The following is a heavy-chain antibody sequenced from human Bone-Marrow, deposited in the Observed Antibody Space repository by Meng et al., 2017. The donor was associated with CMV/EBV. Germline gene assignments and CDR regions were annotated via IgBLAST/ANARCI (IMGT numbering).Heavy chain of an antibody. D-gene: IGHD3-3*01. J-gene: IGHJ5*02. CDR2: MNPNSGNT. Sequence: ASVKVSCKASGYTFTSYDINWVRQATGQGLEWMGWMNPNSGNTGYAQKFQGRVTMTRDTSISTAYMELSRLRSDDTAVYYCARDATIFIDPWGQGTLVTFSS. V-gene: IGHV1-8*02. CDR3: ARDATIFIDP. CDR1: GYTFTSYD.